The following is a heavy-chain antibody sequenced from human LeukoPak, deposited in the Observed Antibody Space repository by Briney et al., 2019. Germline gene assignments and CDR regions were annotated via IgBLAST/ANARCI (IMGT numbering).Heavy chain of an antibody. V-gene: IGHV3-33*01. CDR3: ARDVGNYDSGTSYFDY. D-gene: IGHD3-10*01. CDR2: IWYDGGKK. Sequence: TGGSLRLSCAASVFTFSSYGMYWVRQAPGKGREWVALIWYDGGKKYYADSVKGRFTISRDKSKNTLYLQMNRLTAEDTAVYYCARDVGNYDSGTSYFDYWGQGTLVTVSP. CDR1: VFTFSSYG. J-gene: IGHJ4*02.